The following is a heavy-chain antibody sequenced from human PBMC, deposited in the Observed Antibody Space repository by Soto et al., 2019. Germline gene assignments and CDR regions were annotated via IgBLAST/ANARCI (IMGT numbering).Heavy chain of an antibody. V-gene: IGHV1-69*12. J-gene: IGHJ2*01. CDR3: ARVVTVVKSFHYWYFDL. Sequence: QVQLVQSGAEVKKPGSSVKVSCKASGGTFSSYAISWVRQAPGQGLEWMGGIIPIFGTANYAQKFQGRVTITADESTRTAYMELGSLRSEDTAVYYCARVVTVVKSFHYWYFDLWGRGTLVTVSS. D-gene: IGHD2-15*01. CDR1: GGTFSSYA. CDR2: IIPIFGTA.